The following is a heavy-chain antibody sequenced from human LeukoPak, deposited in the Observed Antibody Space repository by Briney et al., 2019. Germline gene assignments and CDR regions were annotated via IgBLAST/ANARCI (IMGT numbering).Heavy chain of an antibody. D-gene: IGHD2-2*01. CDR3: TRLGYCSSTSCLDY. V-gene: IGHV3-23*01. Sequence: AGGSLRLSCAASGFTFSSYGMHWVRQAPGKGLEWVSAISGSGGSTYYADSVKGRFTISRDNSKNTLYLQMNSLRAEDTAVYYCTRLGYCSSTSCLDYWGQGTLVTVSS. CDR2: ISGSGGST. J-gene: IGHJ4*02. CDR1: GFTFSSYG.